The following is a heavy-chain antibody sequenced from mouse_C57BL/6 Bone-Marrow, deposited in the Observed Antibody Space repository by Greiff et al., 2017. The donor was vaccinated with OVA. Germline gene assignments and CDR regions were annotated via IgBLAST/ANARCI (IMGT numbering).Heavy chain of an antibody. D-gene: IGHD1-1*01. CDR2: INPSSGYT. CDR1: GYTFTSYT. J-gene: IGHJ2*01. Sequence: QVQLQQSGAELARPGASVKMSCKASGYTFTSYTMHWVNQRPGQGLEWIGYINPSSGYTKYNQKFKDKATLTADKSSSTAYMQLSSLTSEDSAVYYCARPYGSSLNYWGQGTTLTVSS. V-gene: IGHV1-4*01. CDR3: ARPYGSSLNY.